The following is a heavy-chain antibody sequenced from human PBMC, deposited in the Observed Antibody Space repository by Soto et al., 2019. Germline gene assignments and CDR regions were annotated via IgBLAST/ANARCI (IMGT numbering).Heavy chain of an antibody. V-gene: IGHV1-69*13. CDR2: IIPIFGTA. D-gene: IGHD4-17*01. CDR1: GGTFSSYS. J-gene: IGHJ6*02. CDR3: ARFLTSFWVTNYYYYGMDV. Sequence: GGSMKGSRQASGGTFSSYSISWVRQGPWQGVEWMVVIIPIFGTANYAQKFQGRVTITADESTSTAYMELSSLRSEDTAVYYCARFLTSFWVTNYYYYGMDVWGQGTTVTVSS.